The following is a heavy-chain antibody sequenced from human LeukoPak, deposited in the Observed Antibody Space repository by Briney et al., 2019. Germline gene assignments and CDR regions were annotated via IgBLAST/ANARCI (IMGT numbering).Heavy chain of an antibody. D-gene: IGHD2-21*02. Sequence: PSETLSLTCSVSGGAVTSFYWSWIRQSPGKGLEWIGYSYYSGSTKYNSSLKSRVTMSGDTSKNQLSLKLRSLTAADTAMYYCARHRFASAVILDYWGQGDPVTVSS. V-gene: IGHV4-59*08. J-gene: IGHJ4*02. CDR1: GGAVTSFY. CDR2: SYYSGST. CDR3: ARHRFASAVILDY.